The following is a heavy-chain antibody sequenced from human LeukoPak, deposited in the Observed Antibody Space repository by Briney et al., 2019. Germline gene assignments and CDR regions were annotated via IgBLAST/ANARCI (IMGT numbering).Heavy chain of an antibody. V-gene: IGHV3-23*01. D-gene: IGHD1-26*01. CDR1: GFTVSSNY. CDR2: ITSSGDTV. Sequence: PGGSLRLSCAASGFTVSSNYMSWVRQAPGKGLEWVSAITSSGDTVYYAESVKGRFTISRDNSKNTLYLQMNTLRAEDRAVYYCAKENPVGGTNYFDYWGQGTLVIVSS. CDR3: AKENPVGGTNYFDY. J-gene: IGHJ4*02.